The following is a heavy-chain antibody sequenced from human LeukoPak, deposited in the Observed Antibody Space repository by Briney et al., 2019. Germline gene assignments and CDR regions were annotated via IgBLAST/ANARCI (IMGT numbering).Heavy chain of an antibody. CDR1: GFTFSSYA. V-gene: IGHV4-34*01. CDR3: ARGGGGPTTHLYYYMDV. J-gene: IGHJ6*03. D-gene: IGHD1-1*01. Sequence: PGGSLRLSCAASGFTFSSYAMSWVRQAPGKGLEWIGEINHSGSTNYNPSLKSRVTISVDTSKNQFSLKLSSVTAADTAEYYCARGGGGPTTHLYYYMDVWGKGTTVTVSS. CDR2: INHSGST.